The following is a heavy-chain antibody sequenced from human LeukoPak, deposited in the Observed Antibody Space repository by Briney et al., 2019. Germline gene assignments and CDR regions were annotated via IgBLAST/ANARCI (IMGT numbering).Heavy chain of an antibody. CDR1: GFTFSSYA. CDR2: ISYDGSNK. D-gene: IGHD3-16*01. V-gene: IGHV3-30-3*01. J-gene: IGHJ4*02. CDR3: ARGGYYFDY. Sequence: GGSLRLSCAASGFTFSSYAMHWVRQAPGKGLEWVAVISYDGSNKYYADSVKGRFTISRDNAKNSLYLQMNSLRAEDTAVYYCARGGYYFDYWGQGTLVTVSS.